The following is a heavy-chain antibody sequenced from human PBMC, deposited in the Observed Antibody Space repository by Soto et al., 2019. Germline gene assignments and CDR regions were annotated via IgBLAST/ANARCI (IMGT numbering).Heavy chain of an antibody. V-gene: IGHV3-23*01. Sequence: PVGSLRLSCAASGFTFSNYAMNWVRQAPGKGLEWVSSISGSGDSIYYADSVKGRFTISRDNSNSTLFLQMNSLRAEDTAVYYCAKGLYSSGYLVFDYWGQGTLVTVSS. CDR1: GFTFSNYA. D-gene: IGHD6-19*01. CDR2: ISGSGDSI. J-gene: IGHJ4*02. CDR3: AKGLYSSGYLVFDY.